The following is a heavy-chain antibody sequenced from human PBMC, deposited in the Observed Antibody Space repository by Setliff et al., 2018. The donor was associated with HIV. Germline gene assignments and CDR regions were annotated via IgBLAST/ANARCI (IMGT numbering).Heavy chain of an antibody. CDR3: ARARVRGKYFDY. CDR1: GFTFSSYD. V-gene: IGHV3-13*01. CDR2: IGTAGDT. D-gene: IGHD3-10*01. J-gene: IGHJ4*02. Sequence: GGSLRLSCAASGFTFSSYDMHWVRQATGKGLEWVSAIGTAGDTYYPGSVKGRFTISRENAKNSLYLQMNSLRAGDTAVYYCARARVRGKYFDYWGQGTLVTVSS.